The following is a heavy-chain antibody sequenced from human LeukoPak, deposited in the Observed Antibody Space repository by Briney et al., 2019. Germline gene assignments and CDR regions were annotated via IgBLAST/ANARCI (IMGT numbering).Heavy chain of an antibody. CDR1: GFTFSSYG. CDR3: ARGDGYNDAEYLQH. Sequence: GGSLRLSCAASGFTFSSYGMHWVRQAPGKGLEWVAVIWYDGSNKYYEDSVKGRFTISRDNSKKTLYLQMNSLRVEDTAVYYCARGDGYNDAEYLQHWGQGTLVTVS. V-gene: IGHV3-33*01. CDR2: IWYDGSNK. D-gene: IGHD5-24*01. J-gene: IGHJ1*01.